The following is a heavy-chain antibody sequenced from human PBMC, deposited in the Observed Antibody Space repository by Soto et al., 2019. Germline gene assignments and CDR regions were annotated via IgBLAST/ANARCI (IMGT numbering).Heavy chain of an antibody. CDR1: GFTFSTFSSYA. Sequence: EVQLLESGGGLVQPGRSLRLSCAASGFTFSTFSSYAMNWVRQAPGKGLEWVSTISGSDASTYYADSVKGRFTTSRDNSNNTLYLQMTSLRAEDTALYYCAKAQSGASSTPSDDWGQRILVPVSS. V-gene: IGHV3-23*01. CDR2: ISGSDAST. J-gene: IGHJ4*02. CDR3: AKAQSGASSTPSDD. D-gene: IGHD2-2*01.